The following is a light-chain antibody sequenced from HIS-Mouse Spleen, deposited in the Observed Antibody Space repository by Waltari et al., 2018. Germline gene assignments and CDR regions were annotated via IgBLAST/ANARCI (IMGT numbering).Light chain of an antibody. CDR1: SSDVGGYNY. Sequence: QSALTQPASVSGSPGQSITISCTGTSSDVGGYNYVSWYQQHPGKAPKLMIYDVSHRPSGVSNRFSGSKSCNTASLTISGLQAEDEADYYCSSYTSSSFNVVFGGGTKLTVL. CDR3: SSYTSSSFNVV. J-gene: IGLJ2*01. CDR2: DVS. V-gene: IGLV2-14*03.